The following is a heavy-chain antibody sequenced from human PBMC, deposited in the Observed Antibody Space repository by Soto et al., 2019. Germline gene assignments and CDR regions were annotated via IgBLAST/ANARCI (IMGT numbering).Heavy chain of an antibody. CDR1: GYTFTSYG. D-gene: IGHD3-22*01. Sequence: QVQLVQSGAEVKKPGASVKVSCKASGYTFTSYGISWVRQAPGQGLEWMGWISAYNGNTNYAQKLQGRVTMTTDTSTSTAYMELRSLRSDDTAVYYCARGGIVVVTDGEVDDNWFDPWGQGTLVNVSS. CDR2: ISAYNGNT. J-gene: IGHJ5*02. CDR3: ARGGIVVVTDGEVDDNWFDP. V-gene: IGHV1-18*01.